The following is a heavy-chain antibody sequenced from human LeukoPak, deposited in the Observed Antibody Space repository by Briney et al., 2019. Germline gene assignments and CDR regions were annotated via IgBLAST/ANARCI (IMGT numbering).Heavy chain of an antibody. Sequence: PSETLSLTCAVYGGSFSGYYWSWIRQPPGKGLEWIGEINHSGSTNYNPSLKSRVTISVGTSKNQFSLKLSSVTAADTAVYYCMRVIRPGPGRNYYYYYYMDVWGKGTTVTVSS. V-gene: IGHV4-34*01. D-gene: IGHD1-14*01. CDR1: GGSFSGYY. J-gene: IGHJ6*03. CDR2: INHSGST. CDR3: MRVIRPGPGRNYYYYYYMDV.